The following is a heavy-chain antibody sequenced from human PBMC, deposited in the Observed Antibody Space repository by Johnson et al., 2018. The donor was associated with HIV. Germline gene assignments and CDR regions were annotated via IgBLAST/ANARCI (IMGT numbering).Heavy chain of an antibody. CDR1: GFTFSDYY. J-gene: IGHJ3*02. CDR3: VRDDGSDYEAFDI. V-gene: IGHV3-11*01. D-gene: IGHD2-21*01. CDR2: ISSSGSTI. Sequence: QVQLVESGGGLVQPGGSLRLSCAASGFTFSDYYMSWIRQAPRKGLEWISYISSSGSTIYYQDSVKGRFTISRDNARKSLYLQMNNLRAEDTAVYYCVRDDGSDYEAFDIWGQGTMVTVSS.